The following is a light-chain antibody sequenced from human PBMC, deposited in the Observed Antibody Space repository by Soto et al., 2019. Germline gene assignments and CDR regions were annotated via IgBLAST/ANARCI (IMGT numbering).Light chain of an antibody. CDR1: QTISSY. J-gene: IGKJ2*01. CDR2: SAS. V-gene: IGKV1-39*01. CDR3: QQTFKTPHT. Sequence: DIQMTQSPTSLSASVGDSVTISCRASQTISSYLNWYQQQPGKAPKLLIYSASNLQTGVPSRFSGSGFGTDYTLNISSLQPADFATYYCQQTFKTPHTFGQGTKVDI.